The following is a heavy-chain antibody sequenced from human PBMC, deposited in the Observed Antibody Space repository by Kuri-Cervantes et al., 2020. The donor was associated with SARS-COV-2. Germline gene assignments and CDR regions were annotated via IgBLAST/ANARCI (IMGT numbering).Heavy chain of an antibody. Sequence: GSLRLSCAVYGGSFSGYYWSWIRQPPGKGLEWIGEINHGGSTNYTPSLKSRVTISVDMSKNQFSLRLRSVTAADTAMYYCARGREGVVPATILGLGYFLYFSMDVWGRGTSVTVSS. CDR3: ARGREGVVPATILGLGYFLYFSMDV. CDR1: GGSFSGYY. J-gene: IGHJ6*03. V-gene: IGHV4-34*01. D-gene: IGHD2-2*01. CDR2: INHGGST.